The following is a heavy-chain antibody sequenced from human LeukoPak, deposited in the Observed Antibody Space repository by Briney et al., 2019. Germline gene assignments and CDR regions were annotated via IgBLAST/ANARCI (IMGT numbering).Heavy chain of an antibody. CDR3: AKKGIAAAGTANWFDS. V-gene: IGHV3-30*02. CDR1: GFTFSSYG. J-gene: IGHJ5*01. Sequence: GGSLRLSCAASGFTFSSYGMHWVRQAPGKGLEWVAFIRYDGSNKYYADSVKGRFTISRDNSKNTLYLQMNSQRAEDTAVYYCAKKGIAAAGTANWFDSWGQGTLVTVSS. D-gene: IGHD6-13*01. CDR2: IRYDGSNK.